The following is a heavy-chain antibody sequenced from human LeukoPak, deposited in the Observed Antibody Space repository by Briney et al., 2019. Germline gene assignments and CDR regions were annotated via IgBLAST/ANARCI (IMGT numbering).Heavy chain of an antibody. V-gene: IGHV3-23*01. CDR1: GFTFSNYA. Sequence: PGGSLRLSCAASGFTFSNYAMTWVRQAPGKGLEWVATISDTSGRLTHADSVLGRFTISRDNSKNTLFLQMESLRAEDSALYYCAKGPSGSSHHFFDYWGQGILVTVSS. CDR3: AKGPSGSSHHFFDY. CDR2: ISDTSGRL. J-gene: IGHJ4*02. D-gene: IGHD6-19*01.